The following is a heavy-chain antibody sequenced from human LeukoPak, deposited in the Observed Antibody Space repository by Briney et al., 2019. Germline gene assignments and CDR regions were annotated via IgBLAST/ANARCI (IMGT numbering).Heavy chain of an antibody. Sequence: GASVKVSCKASGYTFTGYYMHWVRQAPGQGLEWMGWINPNSGGTNYAQKFQGRVTMTRDTSISTAYMELSRLRSDDTAVYHRARLRVYCTNGVCKNGYYFDYWGQGTLVTVSS. CDR2: INPNSGGT. CDR3: ARLRVYCTNGVCKNGYYFDY. V-gene: IGHV1-2*02. J-gene: IGHJ4*02. D-gene: IGHD2-8*01. CDR1: GYTFTGYY.